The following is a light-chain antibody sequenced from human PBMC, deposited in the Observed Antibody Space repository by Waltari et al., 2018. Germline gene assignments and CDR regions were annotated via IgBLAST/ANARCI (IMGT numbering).Light chain of an antibody. CDR3: QAWDDSVCG. CDR2: QDL. V-gene: IGLV3-1*01. Sequence: SYELTQPPSVSVTPGQTAKIACSGEELGHKFAYWYQQRPGQSPLLVIYQDLKRPSAIAERSSGSTAGNTTTMTITGAQAIDEADYYCQAWDDSVCGFGGGTRLTVL. CDR1: ELGHKF. J-gene: IGLJ2*01.